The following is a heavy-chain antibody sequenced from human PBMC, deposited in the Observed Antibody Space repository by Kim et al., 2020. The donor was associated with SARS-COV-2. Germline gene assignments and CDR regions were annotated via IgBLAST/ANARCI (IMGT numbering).Heavy chain of an antibody. D-gene: IGHD6-13*01. J-gene: IGHJ6*02. V-gene: IGHV3-33*06. CDR1: GFTFSTYG. Sequence: WGSLRLSCAASGFTFSTYGMHWVRQTPGRGLEWVALIWYDGSNKYYADSVKGRFTISRDNSKNTLYLQMNSLRAEDTAVYYCAKDPGDSSSWYLAGYYNHAMDVWGQGTTVTVSS. CDR3: AKDPGDSSSWYLAGYYNHAMDV. CDR2: IWYDGSNK.